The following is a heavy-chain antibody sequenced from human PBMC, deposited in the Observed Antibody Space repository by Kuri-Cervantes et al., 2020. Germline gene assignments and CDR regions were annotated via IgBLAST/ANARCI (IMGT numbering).Heavy chain of an antibody. CDR1: GGSFSGYY. CDR3: ARDYVDKSMVTLHYYYIDV. Sequence: GSLRLSCAVYGGSFSGYYWSWIRQPPGKGLEWIGEINHSGSTNYNPSLKSRVTISVDTSKNQFSLKLSSVTAADTAVYYCARDYVDKSMVTLHYYYIDVWGKGTTVTVSS. CDR2: INHSGST. V-gene: IGHV4-34*01. D-gene: IGHD5-18*01. J-gene: IGHJ6*03.